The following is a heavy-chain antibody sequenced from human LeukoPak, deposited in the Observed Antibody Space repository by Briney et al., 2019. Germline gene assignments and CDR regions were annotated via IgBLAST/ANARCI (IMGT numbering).Heavy chain of an antibody. J-gene: IGHJ4*02. CDR2: ISSSSSYI. CDR1: GFTFSSYS. Sequence: GGSLRLSCAASGFTFSSYSMNWVRQAPGKGLEWVSSISSSSSYIYYADSVKGRFTIFRDNAKNSLYLQMNSLRAEDTAVYYCARDKTAGLRDYWGQGTLVTVSS. V-gene: IGHV3-21*01. CDR3: ARDKTAGLRDY. D-gene: IGHD6-13*01.